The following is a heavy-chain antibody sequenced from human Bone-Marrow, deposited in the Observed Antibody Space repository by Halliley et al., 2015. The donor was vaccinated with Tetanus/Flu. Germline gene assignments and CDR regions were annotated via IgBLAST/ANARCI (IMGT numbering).Heavy chain of an antibody. CDR1: GGSISSDDYY. V-gene: IGHV4-31*01. D-gene: IGHD2-2*01. J-gene: IGHJ3*02. Sequence: TLSLTCTVSGGSISSDDYYWNWIRQHPEKGLEWIGYIYYSGSTYYNPSLKSLVTISVDTSKNQFSLKLSSVTAADTAVYYCARGARDCSSTSCFGTGAFDIWGQGTMATVSS. CDR2: IYYSGST. CDR3: ARGARDCSSTSCFGTGAFDI.